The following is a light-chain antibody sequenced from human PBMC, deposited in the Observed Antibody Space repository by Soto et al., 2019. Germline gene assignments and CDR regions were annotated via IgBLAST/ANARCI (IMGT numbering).Light chain of an antibody. CDR1: QGIRDH. CDR2: GAF. V-gene: IGKV1-6*02. J-gene: IGKJ1*01. Sequence: IQMTQSPPSLSASVGDRVTISCRASQGIRDHLGWYQQKPGKAPKLLIYGAFTLEDGVPSRFSGSGSGADFTLTISSLQPEDVGTYFCLQDYSYPWTFGQGTKVEIK. CDR3: LQDYSYPWT.